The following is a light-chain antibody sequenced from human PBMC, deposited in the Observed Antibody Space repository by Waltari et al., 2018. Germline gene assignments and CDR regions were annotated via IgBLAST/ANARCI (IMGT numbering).Light chain of an antibody. V-gene: IGLV2-14*01. Sequence: QSALTQPASVSGSPGQAITISCTGSSRDVGANIYVSWYRQYPGKAPQVLIYEVSNRPSGVSNRFSGSKSGNTASLTISGLQAEDEADYYCLSYTNTAVRVFGGGTRLTVL. CDR2: EVS. J-gene: IGLJ3*02. CDR3: LSYTNTAVRV. CDR1: SRDVGANIY.